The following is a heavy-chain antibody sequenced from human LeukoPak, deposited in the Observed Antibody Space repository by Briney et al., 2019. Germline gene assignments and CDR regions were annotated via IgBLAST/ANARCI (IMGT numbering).Heavy chain of an antibody. D-gene: IGHD3-22*01. Sequence: ASVKVSCKASGYTFTSYYMHWVRQAPGQGLEWMGIINPSGGSTSYAQKFQGRVTMTRDTSTRTVYMELSSLRSEDTAAYYCARDPPYNTSGYLFDYWGQGTLVTVSS. V-gene: IGHV1-46*01. CDR1: GYTFTSYY. CDR3: ARDPPYNTSGYLFDY. J-gene: IGHJ4*02. CDR2: INPSGGST.